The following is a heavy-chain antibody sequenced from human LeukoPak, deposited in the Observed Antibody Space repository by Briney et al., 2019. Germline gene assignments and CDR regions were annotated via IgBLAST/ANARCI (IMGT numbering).Heavy chain of an antibody. CDR1: GFTFSDYY. J-gene: IGHJ5*02. Sequence: GGSLRLSCAASGFTFSDYYMSWIRQAPGKGLEWVSYISSSGSTIYYADSVKGRFTISRDNAKNLLYLQMNSLRAEDTAVYYCARDRGIAVAGTVDWFDPWGQGTLVTVSS. CDR3: ARDRGIAVAGTVDWFDP. D-gene: IGHD6-19*01. V-gene: IGHV3-11*01. CDR2: ISSSGSTI.